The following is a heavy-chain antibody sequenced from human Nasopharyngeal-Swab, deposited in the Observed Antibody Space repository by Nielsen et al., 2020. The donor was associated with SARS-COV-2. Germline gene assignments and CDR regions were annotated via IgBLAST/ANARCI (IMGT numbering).Heavy chain of an antibody. CDR3: VKLYSSSWYQGYYYYGMDV. CDR1: GFTFSSYA. Sequence: GESLKISCSASGFTFSSYAMHWVRQAPGKGLEYVSAISSNGGSTYYADSVKGRFTISRDNSKNTLYLQMSSLRAEDTAEYYCVKLYSSSWYQGYYYYGMDVWGQGTTVTVSS. D-gene: IGHD6-13*01. J-gene: IGHJ6*02. V-gene: IGHV3-64D*06. CDR2: ISSNGGST.